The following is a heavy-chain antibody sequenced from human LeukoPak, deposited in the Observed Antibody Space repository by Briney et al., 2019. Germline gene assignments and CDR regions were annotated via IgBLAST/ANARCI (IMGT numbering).Heavy chain of an antibody. Sequence: GGSLRLSCAASGFTFSSYAMHWVRQAPGKGLVWVSRMNPDGSRINYADSVKGRFTISRDNANNMLYLQMNSLRVEDTGLYYCVRDFAGADDYWGQGILVTVSS. CDR3: VRDFAGADDY. J-gene: IGHJ4*02. D-gene: IGHD3-16*01. CDR2: MNPDGSRI. V-gene: IGHV3-74*01. CDR1: GFTFSSYA.